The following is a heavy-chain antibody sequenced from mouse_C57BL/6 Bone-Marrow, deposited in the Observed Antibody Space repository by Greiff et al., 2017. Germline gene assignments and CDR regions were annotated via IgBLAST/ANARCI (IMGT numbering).Heavy chain of an antibody. Sequence: VHVKQSGPELVKPGASVKMSCKASGYTFTDYNMHWVKQSHGKSLEWIGYINPNNGGTSYNQKFKGKATLTVNKSSSTAYMELRSLTSEDSAVYYCARDEGGYYPIAYWGQGTLVTVSA. CDR2: INPNNGGT. J-gene: IGHJ3*01. D-gene: IGHD2-3*01. CDR1: GYTFTDYN. CDR3: ARDEGGYYPIAY. V-gene: IGHV1-22*01.